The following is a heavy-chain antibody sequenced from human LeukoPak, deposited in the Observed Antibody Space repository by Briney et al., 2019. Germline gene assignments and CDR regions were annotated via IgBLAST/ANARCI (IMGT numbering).Heavy chain of an antibody. J-gene: IGHJ4*02. CDR3: ARDGGYSYGPFDC. CDR1: GGSISSGDYY. Sequence: PSQTLSLTCTVSGGSISSGDYYWGWIRQHPGKGLEWIGFFYNSGSTYYNPSLKSRVTISIDMSKNQFSLRLTSVTAADTAVYYCARDGGYSYGPFDCWGQGTLVTVSS. CDR2: FYNSGST. V-gene: IGHV4-31*03. D-gene: IGHD5-18*01.